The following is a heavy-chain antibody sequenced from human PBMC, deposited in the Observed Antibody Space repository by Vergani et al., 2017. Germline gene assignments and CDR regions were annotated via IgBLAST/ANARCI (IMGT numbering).Heavy chain of an antibody. J-gene: IGHJ6*02. CDR1: GGSISSGGYY. V-gene: IGHV4-31*03. Sequence: QVQLQESGPGLVKPSQTLSLTCTVSGGSISSGGYYWSWIRQHPGKGLEWIGYIYYSGSTYYNPSLKSRVTISVDKSKNQFSLKLSSVTAADTAVYYCAREEGFGDYCSGGSCYSGLPGYYYGMDVWGQGTTVTVSS. CDR2: IYYSGST. CDR3: AREEGFGDYCSGGSCYSGLPGYYYGMDV. D-gene: IGHD2-15*01.